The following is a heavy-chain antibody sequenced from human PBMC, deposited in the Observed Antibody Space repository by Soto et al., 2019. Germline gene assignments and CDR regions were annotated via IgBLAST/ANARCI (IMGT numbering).Heavy chain of an antibody. V-gene: IGHV4-34*01. D-gene: IGHD3-3*01. J-gene: IGHJ6*02. CDR1: GGSFSGYY. Sequence: SETLSLTCAVYGGSFSGYYWSWIRQPPGKGLEWIGEISHSGSTNYNPSLKSRVTISVDTSKNQFSLKLSSVTAADTAVYYCAREAIFGVVIPQPYFPGMDVWGQGTTVTVSS. CDR2: ISHSGST. CDR3: AREAIFGVVIPQPYFPGMDV.